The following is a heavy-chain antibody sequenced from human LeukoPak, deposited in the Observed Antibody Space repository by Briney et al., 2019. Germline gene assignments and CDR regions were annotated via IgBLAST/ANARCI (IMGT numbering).Heavy chain of an antibody. CDR3: ARGMVRGVHPLGGMDV. J-gene: IGHJ6*02. V-gene: IGHV1-18*01. Sequence: GASVKVSCKASGYTFTSYGISWVRQAPGQGLEWMGWISAYNGNTNYAQKLQGRVTMTTDTSTSTAYMELRSLRSDDTAVYYCARGMVRGVHPLGGMDVWGQGTTVTVSS. D-gene: IGHD3-10*01. CDR2: ISAYNGNT. CDR1: GYTFTSYG.